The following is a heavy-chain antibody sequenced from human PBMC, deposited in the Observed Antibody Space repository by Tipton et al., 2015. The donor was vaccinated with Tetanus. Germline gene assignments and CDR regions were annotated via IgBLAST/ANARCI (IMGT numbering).Heavy chain of an antibody. Sequence: TLSLTCTVSGASISTYSWTWIRQSPGKGLEWIAYLYFSGNTNYNPSLKTRVTVSPDASKNQVSLRLNSVTAADTAVYYCARAGEGGYDATMGFYYYYMDVWGKGTTVTVSS. D-gene: IGHD5-12*01. CDR2: LYFSGNT. CDR1: GASISTYS. CDR3: ARAGEGGYDATMGFYYYYMDV. V-gene: IGHV4-59*01. J-gene: IGHJ6*03.